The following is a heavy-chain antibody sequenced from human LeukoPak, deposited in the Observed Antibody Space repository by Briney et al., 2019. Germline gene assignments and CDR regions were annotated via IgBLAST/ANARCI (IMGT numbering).Heavy chain of an antibody. J-gene: IGHJ6*02. D-gene: IGHD1-14*01. CDR1: GGSISGYY. V-gene: IGHV4-59*12. CDR3: ARGSGPPRSYGMNV. Sequence: SETLSLTCTVSGGSISGYYWNWIRQPPGKGLEWIGYIYYSGSTNYNPSLKSRVTMSLDTSKNQFSLKLSSVTAADTAVYYCARGSGPPRSYGMNVWGQGTTVTVSS. CDR2: IYYSGST.